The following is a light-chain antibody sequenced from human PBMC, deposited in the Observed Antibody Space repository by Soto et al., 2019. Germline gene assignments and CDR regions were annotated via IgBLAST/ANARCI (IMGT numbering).Light chain of an antibody. J-gene: IGKJ1*01. CDR2: WAS. V-gene: IGKV4-1*01. CDR3: QQYYTIPPWT. Sequence: DIVMTQSPDSLAVSLGERATINCKSSQSLLYSSNNKNYLAWYQQKPGQPPKLLISWASTRESGVPDRFSGSGSGTDFTLTISSLQVEDVAVYYCQQYYTIPPWTFGQGTKVEIK. CDR1: QSLLYSSNNKNY.